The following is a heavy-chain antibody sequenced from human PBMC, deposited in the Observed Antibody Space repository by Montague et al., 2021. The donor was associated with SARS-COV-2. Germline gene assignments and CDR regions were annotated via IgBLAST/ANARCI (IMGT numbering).Heavy chain of an antibody. CDR3: ARDRGGSYPLDY. Sequence: SLRLSCAASGFTFSSYSMNWVRQAPGKGLEWVSSISSSSSYIYCADSVKGRFTISRDNAKNSLYLQMNSLRAEDTAVYYCARDRGGSYPLDYWGQGTLVTVSS. J-gene: IGHJ4*02. D-gene: IGHD1-26*01. CDR2: ISSSSSYI. CDR1: GFTFSSYS. V-gene: IGHV3-21*01.